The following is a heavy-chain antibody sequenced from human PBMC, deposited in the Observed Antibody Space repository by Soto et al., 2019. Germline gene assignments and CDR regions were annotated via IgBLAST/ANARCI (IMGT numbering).Heavy chain of an antibody. CDR2: IIPIFGTA. J-gene: IGHJ6*02. Sequence: QVQLVQSGAEVKKPGSSVKVSCKASGGTFSSYAISWVRQAPGQGLEWMGGIIPIFGTANYAQKFQGRVTITADESTSTAYMELSSLRSEDTAVYYCASDGGVGSGSYSVYGMDVWGQGTTVTVSS. CDR3: ASDGGVGSGSYSVYGMDV. D-gene: IGHD1-26*01. CDR1: GGTFSSYA. V-gene: IGHV1-69*01.